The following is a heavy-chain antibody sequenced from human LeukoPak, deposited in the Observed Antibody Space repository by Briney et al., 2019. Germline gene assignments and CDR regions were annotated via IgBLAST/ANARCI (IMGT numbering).Heavy chain of an antibody. CDR3: ARAAAAGIRGWFDP. CDR1: GASVSNYY. V-gene: IGHV4-59*08. Sequence: SETLSLTCTVSGASVSNYYWIWIRQPPGKGLEWIGDIFYSGKTNYNPSLKSRITISVDTSNNQFSLKLSSVTAAATAVYYCARAAAAGIRGWFDPWGQGTLVTVSS. J-gene: IGHJ5*02. CDR2: IFYSGKT. D-gene: IGHD6-13*01.